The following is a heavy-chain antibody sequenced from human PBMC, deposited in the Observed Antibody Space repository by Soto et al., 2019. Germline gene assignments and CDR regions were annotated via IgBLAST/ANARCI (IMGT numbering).Heavy chain of an antibody. CDR3: AAWDISNP. D-gene: IGHD2-15*01. J-gene: IGHJ5*02. CDR2: IKPDGSAK. CDR1: GITFSNYW. Sequence: EEKLVQSGGGLVRPGGCLRLYCVGSGITFSNYWMNWVRQTPGKGLEWVANIKPDGSAKAYVDSVKGRFTVSRDNAKNSLYLQMNSLRAEDTAVYFCAAWDISNPWGQGTLVTVSS. V-gene: IGHV3-7*01.